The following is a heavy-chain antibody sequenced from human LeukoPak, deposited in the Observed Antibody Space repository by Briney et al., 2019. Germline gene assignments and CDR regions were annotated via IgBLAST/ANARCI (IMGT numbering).Heavy chain of an antibody. D-gene: IGHD3-10*01. J-gene: IGHJ5*02. CDR1: GGSISSGGYY. CDR3: ARADCGSGSYYRDGPMYNWFDP. CDR2: IYYSGST. Sequence: SQTLSLTCTVSGGSISSGGYYWSWIRQHPGKGLEWIGYIYYSGSTYYNPSLKSRVTISVDTSKNQFSLKLSSVTAADTAVYYCARADCGSGSYYRDGPMYNWFDPWGQGTLVTVSS. V-gene: IGHV4-31*03.